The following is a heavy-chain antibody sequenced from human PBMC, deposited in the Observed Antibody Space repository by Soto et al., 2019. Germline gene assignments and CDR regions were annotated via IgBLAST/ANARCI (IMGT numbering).Heavy chain of an antibody. D-gene: IGHD3-9*01. V-gene: IGHV4-59*01. J-gene: IGHJ4*02. CDR3: ARAVGYDILTGYQGGHFDY. CDR2: IYYSGNT. Sequence: SETLSLTCTVSGGSISSYYWNWIRQPPGKGLEWIGYIYYSGNTNYNPSLRSRVTISVDTPKNQFSLKLSSVTAADTAVYYCARAVGYDILTGYQGGHFDYWGQGALVTVSS. CDR1: GGSISSYY.